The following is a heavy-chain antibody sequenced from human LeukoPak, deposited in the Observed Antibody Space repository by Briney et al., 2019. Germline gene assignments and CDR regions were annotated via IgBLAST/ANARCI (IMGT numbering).Heavy chain of an antibody. CDR3: AREATVTTGYFDY. V-gene: IGHV3-66*01. J-gene: IGHJ4*02. CDR1: GFTVSSYY. Sequence: QTGGSLRLSCAASGFTVSSYYMSWVRQAPGKGLAWVSVIYSGGSTFYADSVKGRFSISRDNSNNTLYLQMNSLRAEDTAVYYCAREATVTTGYFDYWGQGTLVTVSS. D-gene: IGHD4-17*01. CDR2: IYSGGST.